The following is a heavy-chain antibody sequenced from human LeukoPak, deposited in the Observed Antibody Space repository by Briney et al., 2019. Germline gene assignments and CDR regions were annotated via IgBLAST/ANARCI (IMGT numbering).Heavy chain of an antibody. CDR1: GYPFTSYD. J-gene: IGHJ4*02. Sequence: GASVKVSCKTSGYPFTSYDINWVRQATGQGLEWMGWMNPNSGNTGYAQKFQGRVTMTRNTSISTAYMELSSLRSEDTAVYYCVVNYDFWSGYSFYYWGQGTLVTVSS. V-gene: IGHV1-8*01. D-gene: IGHD3-3*01. CDR3: VVNYDFWSGYSFYY. CDR2: MNPNSGNT.